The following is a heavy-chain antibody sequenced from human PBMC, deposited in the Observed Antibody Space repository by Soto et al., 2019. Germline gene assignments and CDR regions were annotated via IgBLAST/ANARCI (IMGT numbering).Heavy chain of an antibody. J-gene: IGHJ3*02. Sequence: KVSCKASGGTFSSYTISWVRQAPGQGLEWMGRIIPILGIANYAQKFQGRVTITADKSTSTAYMGLSSLRSEDTAVYYCALGYCSGGSCYLTHQIWGQGTMVTVSS. V-gene: IGHV1-69*02. CDR2: IIPILGIA. CDR1: GGTFSSYT. CDR3: ALGYCSGGSCYLTHQI. D-gene: IGHD2-15*01.